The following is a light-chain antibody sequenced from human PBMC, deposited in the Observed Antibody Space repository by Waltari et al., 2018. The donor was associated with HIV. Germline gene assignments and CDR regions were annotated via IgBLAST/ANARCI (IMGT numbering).Light chain of an antibody. J-gene: IGLJ2*01. Sequence: QSVLTQPPSASGTPGQRVTISCSGSSSNIGSNTVNWYQQLPGTAPKLPIYSNNQRPSGVPDRFSGSKSGTSASLAISGLQSEDEADYYCAAWDDSLNGPDVVFGGGTKLTVL. CDR1: SSNIGSNT. CDR2: SNN. CDR3: AAWDDSLNGPDVV. V-gene: IGLV1-44*01.